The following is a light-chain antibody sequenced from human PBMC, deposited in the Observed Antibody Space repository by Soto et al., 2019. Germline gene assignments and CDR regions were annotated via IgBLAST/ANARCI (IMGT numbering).Light chain of an antibody. J-gene: IGKJ1*01. CDR1: QDISDF. Sequence: DIQMTQSPSAMSASVGDRVTITCRASQDISDFLAWFQQKPGEVPKRLIYAASSLESGVPSRFSGSGSGTEFTLTISSLQPEDFATYYCLQNNSYPWTFGQGTKVEIK. V-gene: IGKV1-17*03. CDR2: AAS. CDR3: LQNNSYPWT.